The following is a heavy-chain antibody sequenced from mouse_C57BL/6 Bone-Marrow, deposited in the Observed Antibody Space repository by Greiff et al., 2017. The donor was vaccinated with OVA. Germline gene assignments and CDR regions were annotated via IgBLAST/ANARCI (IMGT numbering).Heavy chain of an antibody. J-gene: IGHJ4*01. D-gene: IGHD1-1*01. CDR2: IYPGSGST. Sequence: QVQLQQPGAELVKPGASVKMSCKASGYTFTSYWITWVKQRPGQGLEWIGDIYPGSGSTNYNEKFKSKATLTVDTSSSTAYMQLSSLTSGDSAVYYCARIITTVVATDAMDYWGQGTSVTVSS. CDR3: ARIITTVVATDAMDY. V-gene: IGHV1-55*01. CDR1: GYTFTSYW.